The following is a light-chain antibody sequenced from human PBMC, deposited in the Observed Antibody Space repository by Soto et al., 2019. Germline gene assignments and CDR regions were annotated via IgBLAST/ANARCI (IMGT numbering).Light chain of an antibody. CDR1: QSVSSN. Sequence: EIVMTQSPATLSVSPGERAILSCRGSQSVSSNLAWYQRKPGQAPRLLIYGASTRATGIPARFSGSGSGTEFTLTISSLQSEDFAVYYCQQYNNWPPWTFGQGTKVEIK. CDR2: GAS. CDR3: QQYNNWPPWT. J-gene: IGKJ1*01. V-gene: IGKV3-15*01.